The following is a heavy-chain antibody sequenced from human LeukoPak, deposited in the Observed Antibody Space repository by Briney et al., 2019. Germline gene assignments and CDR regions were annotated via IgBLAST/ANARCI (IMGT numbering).Heavy chain of an antibody. D-gene: IGHD5-18*01. Sequence: PGGSLRLSCAASGFALSSYEINWVRQAPGKGLEWVSYISSSGSTIYYADSVKGRFTISRDNAKNSLYLQMNSLRAEDTAVYYCVRVSYGLDQWGQGTLVTVSS. CDR3: VRVSYGLDQ. J-gene: IGHJ4*02. CDR1: GFALSSYE. CDR2: ISSSGSTI. V-gene: IGHV3-48*03.